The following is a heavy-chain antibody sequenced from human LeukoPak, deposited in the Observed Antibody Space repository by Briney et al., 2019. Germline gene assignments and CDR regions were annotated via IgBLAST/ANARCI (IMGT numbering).Heavy chain of an antibody. CDR1: GFTFSSYS. CDR2: ISSSSSYI. V-gene: IGHV3-21*01. J-gene: IGHJ4*02. CDR3: ARVSHTVTTFDY. Sequence: PGGSLRLSCAASGFTFSSYSMNWVRQAPGKGLEWVSSISSSSSYIYYADSVKGRFTISRDNAKNPLYLQMNSLRAEDTAVYYCARVSHTVTTFDYWGQGTLVTVSS. D-gene: IGHD4-17*01.